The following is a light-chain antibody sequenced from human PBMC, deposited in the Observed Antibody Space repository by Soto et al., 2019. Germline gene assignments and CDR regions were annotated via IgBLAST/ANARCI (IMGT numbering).Light chain of an antibody. Sequence: EIVMTQSPATLSVSPGERATLSCRASQSVSSNLAWYQQKPGQAPRLLIYGASTRATGIPARFSGSGSGTDFTLTISRLEPEDFAVYYCQHSGDFRWTFGLGTKVDIK. CDR3: QHSGDFRWT. V-gene: IGKV3-15*01. CDR1: QSVSSN. CDR2: GAS. J-gene: IGKJ1*01.